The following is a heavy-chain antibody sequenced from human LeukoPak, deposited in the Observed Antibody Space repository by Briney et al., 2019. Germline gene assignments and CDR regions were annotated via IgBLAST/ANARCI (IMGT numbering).Heavy chain of an antibody. Sequence: SETLSLTCTVSGGPISSSNFYWGWIRQPPGKGLEWIGSIYYSGSTYYNPSLKSRVSISVDTSKNQFSLKLSSVTAADTAVYYCARCRVATFDIWGQGTMVTVSS. D-gene: IGHD2-15*01. CDR1: GGPISSSNFY. J-gene: IGHJ3*02. CDR2: IYYSGST. V-gene: IGHV4-39*07. CDR3: ARCRVATFDI.